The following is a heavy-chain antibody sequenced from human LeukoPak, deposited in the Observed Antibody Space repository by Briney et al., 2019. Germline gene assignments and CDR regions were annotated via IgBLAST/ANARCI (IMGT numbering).Heavy chain of an antibody. CDR2: IYYSGST. CDR1: GGSISSSSYY. D-gene: IGHD1-26*01. J-gene: IGHJ3*02. V-gene: IGHV4-39*01. CDR3: ARPGELLVVDAFDI. Sequence: SETLSLTCTVSGGSISSSSYYWGWIRQPPGKGLEWIGSIYYSGSTYYNPSLKSRVTISVDTSKNQFSLKLSSVTAADTAVYYCARPGELLVVDAFDIWGQGTMVTVSS.